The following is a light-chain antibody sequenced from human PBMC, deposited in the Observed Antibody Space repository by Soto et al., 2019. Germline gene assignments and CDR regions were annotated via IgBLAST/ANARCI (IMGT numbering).Light chain of an antibody. CDR1: SSDVGGYNY. CDR2: DVS. V-gene: IGLV2-14*01. CDR3: SSYTSSSPHV. Sequence: QSALTQPASVSGSPGQSITISCTGTSSDVGGYNYVSWYQQHPGKAPKLMIYDVSNRPSGVSNRFSGSKSGNTASLTISGLQAEYEADYYCSSYTSSSPHVFGTGTKVTVL. J-gene: IGLJ1*01.